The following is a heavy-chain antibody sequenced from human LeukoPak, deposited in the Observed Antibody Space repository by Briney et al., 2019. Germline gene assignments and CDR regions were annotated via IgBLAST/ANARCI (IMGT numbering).Heavy chain of an antibody. J-gene: IGHJ4*02. D-gene: IGHD6-13*01. CDR1: GFTFSSYA. V-gene: IGHV3-66*01. CDR3: ARDKDSSSWYGY. Sequence: GGSLRLSCAASGFTFSSYAMHWVRQAPGKGLEWVSVIYSGGSTYYADSVKGRFTISRDNSKNTLYLQMNSLRAEDTAVYYCARDKDSSSWYGYWGQGTLVTVSS. CDR2: IYSGGST.